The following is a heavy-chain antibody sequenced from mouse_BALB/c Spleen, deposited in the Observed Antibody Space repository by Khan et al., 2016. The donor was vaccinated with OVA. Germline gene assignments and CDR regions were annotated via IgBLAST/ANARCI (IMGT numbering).Heavy chain of an antibody. Sequence: EVELVESGGDLVEPGGSLKLSCAASGFTFSSYSMSWVRQTPDKRLEWVATISSGGDYTYYTDILKGRFTISREHAKNTLYLQMSSLKSEDTAMYYCASHLTGSFAYWGQGTLVAVSA. J-gene: IGHJ3*01. D-gene: IGHD4-1*01. CDR3: ASHLTGSFAY. V-gene: IGHV5-6*01. CDR2: ISSGGDYT. CDR1: GFTFSSYS.